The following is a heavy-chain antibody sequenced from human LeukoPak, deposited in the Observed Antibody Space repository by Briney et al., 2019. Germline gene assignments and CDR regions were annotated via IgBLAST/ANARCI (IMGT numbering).Heavy chain of an antibody. CDR2: IYWNDDK. D-gene: IGHD4-17*01. Sequence: SGPTLVKPTQTLTPTCTFSGFSLSTSGVGVGWIRQPPGKALEWLALIYWNDDKRYSPSLKSRLTITKDTSKNQVVLTMTNMDPVDTATYYCAHLTTVVTSRYFDYWGQGTLVTVSS. J-gene: IGHJ4*02. CDR3: AHLTTVVTSRYFDY. CDR1: GFSLSTSGVG. V-gene: IGHV2-5*01.